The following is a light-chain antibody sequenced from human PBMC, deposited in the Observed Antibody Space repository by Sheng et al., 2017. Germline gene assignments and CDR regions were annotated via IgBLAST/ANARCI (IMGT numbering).Light chain of an antibody. CDR1: QSVSSTY. CDR2: GAS. J-gene: IGKJ1*01. V-gene: IGKV3-15*01. CDR3: HQYNYWPPWT. Sequence: EIVLTQSPGTLSLSPGERATLFCRASQSVSSTYLAWYQLKPGQAPRLLIYGASARATGIPARFSGSGSGTEFTLTISSLQSEDFAFYYCHQYNYWPPWTFGQGTKVEVK.